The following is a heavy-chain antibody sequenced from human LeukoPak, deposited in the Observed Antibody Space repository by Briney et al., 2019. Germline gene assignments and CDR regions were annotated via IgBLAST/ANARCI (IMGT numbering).Heavy chain of an antibody. CDR3: AKEALTYGDYVFDY. V-gene: IGHV3-33*06. Sequence: GRSLRLSCSASGFSFSNYGMHWVRQAPGKGLEWVAVIWDDGSSKYYADSVKGRFTISRDNSKNTLYLQMNSLRAEDTAVYYCAKEALTYGDYVFDYWGQGTLVTVSS. J-gene: IGHJ4*02. CDR2: IWDDGSSK. CDR1: GFSFSNYG. D-gene: IGHD4-17*01.